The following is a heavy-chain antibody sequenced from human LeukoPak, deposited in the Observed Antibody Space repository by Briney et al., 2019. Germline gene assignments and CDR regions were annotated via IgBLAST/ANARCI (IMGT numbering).Heavy chain of an antibody. D-gene: IGHD2-15*01. J-gene: IGHJ4*02. Sequence: PGGSLRLSCAASGFTFSSYAMSWVRQAPGKGLEWVSAICGSGDTTYYVDSVKGRFTISRDNSKNMVYLQMNSLRAEDTALYHCAKEPICGGGSYYSRCFDFWGQGTLVTVSS. V-gene: IGHV3-23*01. CDR2: ICGSGDTT. CDR3: AKEPICGGGSYYSRCFDF. CDR1: GFTFSSYA.